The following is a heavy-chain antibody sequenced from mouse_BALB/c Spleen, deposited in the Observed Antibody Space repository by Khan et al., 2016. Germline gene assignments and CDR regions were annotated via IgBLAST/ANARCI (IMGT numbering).Heavy chain of an antibody. Sequence: QVQLQQSGAELMKPGASVKISCKATGYTFSSYWIEWVKQRPGHGLEWIGEILSGSGSTDYNEKFKDKATFTADTSSNTAYMQPSSLTSEDSAVYYCARGIYYYGSRTYYFDYWGQGTTLTVSS. D-gene: IGHD1-1*01. CDR1: GYTFSSYW. J-gene: IGHJ2*01. CDR3: ARGIYYYGSRTYYFDY. V-gene: IGHV1-9*01. CDR2: ILSGSGST.